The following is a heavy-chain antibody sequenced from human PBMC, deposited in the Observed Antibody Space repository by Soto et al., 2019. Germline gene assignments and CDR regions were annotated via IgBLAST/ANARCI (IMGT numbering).Heavy chain of an antibody. CDR1: GFTFSIYS. Sequence: GGSLRLSCAASGFTFSIYSMNWVRQAPGKGLEWISYISSSSSTIYYADSVKGRFTISRDNAKNSLYLQMNSLRAEDTAVYYYATYYGSGSYFPDHYYNGMDAWGQGTTVTVSS. CDR3: ATYYGSGSYFPDHYYNGMDA. D-gene: IGHD3-10*01. V-gene: IGHV3-48*01. J-gene: IGHJ6*02. CDR2: ISSSSSTI.